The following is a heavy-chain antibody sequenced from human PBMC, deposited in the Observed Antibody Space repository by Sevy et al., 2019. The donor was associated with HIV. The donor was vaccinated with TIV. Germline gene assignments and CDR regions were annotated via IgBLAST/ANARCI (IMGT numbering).Heavy chain of an antibody. J-gene: IGHJ4*02. CDR1: GFTFSSYA. V-gene: IGHV3-23*01. Sequence: GGSLRLSCAASGFTFSSYAMNWVRQAPGKGLEWVSAISGSGGSTYYADSVKGRFTISRDNSKNTLYLQMNSLRAEDTAVYYCAKEPGYCSGGSCYPPSTYFDYWGQGTLVTVSS. D-gene: IGHD2-15*01. CDR3: AKEPGYCSGGSCYPPSTYFDY. CDR2: ISGSGGST.